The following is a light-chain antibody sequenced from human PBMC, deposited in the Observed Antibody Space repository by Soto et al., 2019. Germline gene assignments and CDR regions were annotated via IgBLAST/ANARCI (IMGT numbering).Light chain of an antibody. CDR3: NSYTSSSTYV. V-gene: IGLV2-14*01. CDR2: DVS. Sequence: QSALTQPASVSGSPGQSITISCTGTSSDVGRYNYVSWYQQHPGKAPKLIIYDVSNRPSGVSNRFSGSKSGNTAPLTISGLQAEDEADYYCNSYTSSSTYVFGTGTKLTVL. CDR1: SSDVGRYNY. J-gene: IGLJ1*01.